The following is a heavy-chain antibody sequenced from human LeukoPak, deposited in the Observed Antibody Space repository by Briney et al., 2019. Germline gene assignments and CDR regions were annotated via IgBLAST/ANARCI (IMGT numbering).Heavy chain of an antibody. D-gene: IGHD3-10*01. CDR3: ARELSTPVHAFDI. V-gene: IGHV3-53*01. J-gene: IGHJ3*02. CDR1: GFTVSSNY. CDR2: IYSGGST. Sequence: SGGSLRLSCAAPGFTVSSNYMSWVRQAPGKGLEWVSVIYSGGSTYYADSVKGRFTISRDNSKNTLYLQMNSLRAEDTAVYYCARELSTPVHAFDIWGQGTMVTVSS.